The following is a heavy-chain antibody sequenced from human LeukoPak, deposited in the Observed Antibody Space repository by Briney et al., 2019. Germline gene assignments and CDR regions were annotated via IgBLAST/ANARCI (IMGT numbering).Heavy chain of an antibody. V-gene: IGHV3-30*18. CDR1: GSTFSSYG. D-gene: IGHD6-13*01. Sequence: PGGSLRLSCAASGSTFSSYGVHWVRQAPGKGLEWVAVISYDGSNKYYADSVKVRFTISRNKSKNTLYLQMNSLRAEDTAVYYCAKDRKYSSNWYGAYLSRLRDYYYGMDVWGQGTTVTVSS. CDR3: AKDRKYSSNWYGAYLSRLRDYYYGMDV. J-gene: IGHJ6*02. CDR2: ISYDGSNK.